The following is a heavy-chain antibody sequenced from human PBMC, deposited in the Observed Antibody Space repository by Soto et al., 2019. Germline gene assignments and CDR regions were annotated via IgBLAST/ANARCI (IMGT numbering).Heavy chain of an antibody. CDR2: INPSGGST. D-gene: IGHD3-3*01. V-gene: IGHV1-46*01. CDR3: ARDHKSYDFWSGQYDY. CDR1: GYTFSSYY. J-gene: IGHJ4*02. Sequence: GASVKVSCKASGYTFSSYYMHWVRQAPGQGLEWMGIINPSGGSTSYAQKFQGRVTMTRDTSTSTVYMELSSLRSEDTAVYYCARDHKSYDFWSGQYDYWGQGTLVTVSS.